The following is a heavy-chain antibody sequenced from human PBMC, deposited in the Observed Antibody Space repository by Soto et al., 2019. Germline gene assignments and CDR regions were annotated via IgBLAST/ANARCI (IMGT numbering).Heavy chain of an antibody. Sequence: LRLSCAASGFTFSSYGMHWVRQAPGKGLEWVAVISYDGSNKYYADSVKGRFTISRDNSKNTLYLQMNSLRAEDTAVYYCAKVTAGTSMDVWGQGTTVTAP. CDR1: GFTFSSYG. V-gene: IGHV3-30*18. CDR2: ISYDGSNK. J-gene: IGHJ6*02. D-gene: IGHD5-18*01. CDR3: AKVTAGTSMDV.